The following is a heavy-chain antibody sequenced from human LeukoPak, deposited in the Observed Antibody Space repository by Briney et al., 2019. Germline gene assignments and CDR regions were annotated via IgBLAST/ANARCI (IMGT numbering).Heavy chain of an antibody. CDR3: ARTVTTVTSPYYYYYMDV. D-gene: IGHD4-17*01. J-gene: IGHJ6*03. V-gene: IGHV3-30*03. CDR2: ISYDGSNK. CDR1: GFTFSSYG. Sequence: GGSLRLSCAASGFTFSSYGMHWVRQAPGKGLEWVAVISYDGSNKYYAGSVKGRFTISRDNSKNTLYLQMNSLRAEDTAVYYCARTVTTVTSPYYYYYMDVWGKGTTVTISS.